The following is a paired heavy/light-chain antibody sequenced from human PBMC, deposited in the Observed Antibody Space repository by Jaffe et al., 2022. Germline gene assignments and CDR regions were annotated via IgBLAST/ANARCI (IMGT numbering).Light chain of an antibody. CDR1: SSNIGNTY. Sequence: QSVLTQPPSVSAAPGQTVTIACSGSSSNIGNTYVSWWQQVPGTAPKLLIYEDNQRPLGIPDRFYGSKSGTSATLAITELQTGDEADYYCGTWDVSLSAWVFGGATKLTVL. J-gene: IGLJ3*02. CDR3: GTWDVSLSAWV. V-gene: IGLV1-51*02. CDR2: EDN.
Heavy chain of an antibody. CDR3: TRDKRYYGSGSYTDI. D-gene: IGHD3-10*01. CDR1: GFAFGYYW. V-gene: IGHV3-74*01. J-gene: IGHJ3*02. CDR2: IKNDGSII. Sequence: EEQLVESGGGLVQPGGSLRLSCGASGFAFGYYWMHWVRQAPGKGLMWVSRIKNDGSIITYADSVKGRFTISRDNAKNTLFLQMNNLRAEDTAVYFCTRDKRYYGSGSYTDIWGQGTMVTVSS.